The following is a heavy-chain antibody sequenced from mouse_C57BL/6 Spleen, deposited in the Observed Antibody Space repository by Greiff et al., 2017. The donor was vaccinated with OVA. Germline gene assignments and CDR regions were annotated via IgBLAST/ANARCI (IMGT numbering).Heavy chain of an antibody. V-gene: IGHV1-15*01. CDR1: GYTFTDYE. J-gene: IGHJ4*01. CDR2: IDPETGGT. D-gene: IGHD1-1*01. Sequence: QVQLQQSGAELVRPGASVTLSCKASGYTFTDYEMHWVKQTPVHGLEWIGAIDPETGGTAYNQKFKGKAILTADKSSSTAYMELRSLTSEDSAVYYCTRGDYYGSRRGAMDYWGQGTSVTVSS. CDR3: TRGDYYGSRRGAMDY.